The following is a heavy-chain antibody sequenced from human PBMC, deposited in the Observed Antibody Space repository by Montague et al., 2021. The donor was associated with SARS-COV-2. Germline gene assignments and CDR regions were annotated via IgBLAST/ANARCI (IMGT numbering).Heavy chain of an antibody. D-gene: IGHD3-3*02. CDR2: IFYTGRK. V-gene: IGHV4-59*01. CDR3: ARAQNICIIANCVNYFDL. J-gene: IGHJ4*02. CDR1: GGSTSDYY. Sequence: SETLSLTCSVYGGSTSDYYWTWIRQSPGKGLQWIGYIFYTGRKKFNPSLKTRVSMSLDASKNHFSLRLSAVTAADTARYYCARAQNICIIANCVNYFDLWGLGALVTVSS.